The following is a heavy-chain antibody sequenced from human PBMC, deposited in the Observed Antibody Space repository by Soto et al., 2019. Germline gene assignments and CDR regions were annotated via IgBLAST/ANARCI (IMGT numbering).Heavy chain of an antibody. CDR2: IKSKTDGGTT. V-gene: IGHV3-15*07. D-gene: IGHD6-13*01. Sequence: GGSLRLSCAASGFTFSNAWMNWVRQAPGKGLEWVGRIKSKTDGGTTDYAAPVKGRFTISRDDSKNTLYLQMNSLKTEDTAVYYCTSRSAAAAKRLLDYWGQGTLVTVS. CDR1: GFTFSNAW. CDR3: TSRSAAAAKRLLDY. J-gene: IGHJ4*02.